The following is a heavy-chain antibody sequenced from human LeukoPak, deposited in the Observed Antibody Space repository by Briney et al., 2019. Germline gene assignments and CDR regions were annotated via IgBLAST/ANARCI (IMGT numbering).Heavy chain of an antibody. CDR1: GFTFKNSW. Sequence: PGGSLRLSCVASGFTFKNSWMHWVRQVPGKGLVWVSRMDADGSNTHYVDSVKGRFTISRDNAKNTLYLQMNSLRAEDTAVYYCANILGYCSGGSCYPFDYWGQGTLVTVSS. CDR3: ANILGYCSGGSCYPFDY. D-gene: IGHD2-15*01. J-gene: IGHJ4*02. V-gene: IGHV3-74*01. CDR2: MDADGSNT.